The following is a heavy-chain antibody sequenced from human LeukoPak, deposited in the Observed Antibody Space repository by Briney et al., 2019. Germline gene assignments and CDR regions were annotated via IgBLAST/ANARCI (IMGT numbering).Heavy chain of an antibody. CDR1: GFTFSSYS. V-gene: IGHV3-21*06. D-gene: IGHD2-15*01. J-gene: IGHJ6*02. CDR2: ISSSSSYI. Sequence: PGGALRLSCAASGFTFSSYSMNWVRQAPGKGLEWVSSISSSSSYIYYADSVKGRFTISRDNAKNSLYLQMNSLRAEDTAVYYCARFGGGYGMDVWGQGTTVTVSS. CDR3: ARFGGGYGMDV.